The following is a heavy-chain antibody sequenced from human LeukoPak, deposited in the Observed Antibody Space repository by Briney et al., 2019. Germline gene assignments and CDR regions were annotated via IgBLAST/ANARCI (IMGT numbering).Heavy chain of an antibody. CDR1: GFTFDDYG. J-gene: IGHJ4*02. CDR2: INWNGGST. CDR3: AREGGLAYDSVGYFDY. D-gene: IGHD5-12*01. Sequence: SGGSLRLSCAASGFTFDDYGMSWVRQAPGKGLEWVSGINWNGGSTGYADSVKGRFTISRDNAKNSLYLQMNSLRAEDTALYYCAREGGLAYDSVGYFDYWGQGTLVTVSS. V-gene: IGHV3-20*04.